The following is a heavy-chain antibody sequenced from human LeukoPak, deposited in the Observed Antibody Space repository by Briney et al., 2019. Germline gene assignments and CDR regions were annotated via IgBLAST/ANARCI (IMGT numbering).Heavy chain of an antibody. Sequence: GGSLRLSCAASGFTFDDYGMSWVRQAPGKGLEWVSGINWNGGSTGYADSVKGRFTISRDNAKNSLYLQMNSLRAEDTALYDCARDRAWFGELYGGAFDIWGQGTMVTVSS. J-gene: IGHJ3*02. V-gene: IGHV3-20*01. CDR2: INWNGGST. CDR3: ARDRAWFGELYGGAFDI. CDR1: GFTFDDYG. D-gene: IGHD3-10*01.